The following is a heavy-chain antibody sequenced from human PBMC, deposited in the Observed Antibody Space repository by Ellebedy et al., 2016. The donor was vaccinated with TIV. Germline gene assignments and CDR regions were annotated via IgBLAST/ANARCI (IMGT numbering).Heavy chain of an antibody. Sequence: AASVKVSCKASGYTFTGYYMHWVRQAPGQGLEWMGWISAYNGNTNYAQKLQGRVTMTTDTSTSTAYMELRSLRSDDTAVYYFARVLPPGPSFQFDPWGQGTLVTVSS. D-gene: IGHD3-10*01. CDR3: ARVLPPGPSFQFDP. CDR1: GYTFTGYY. CDR2: ISAYNGNT. V-gene: IGHV1-18*04. J-gene: IGHJ5*02.